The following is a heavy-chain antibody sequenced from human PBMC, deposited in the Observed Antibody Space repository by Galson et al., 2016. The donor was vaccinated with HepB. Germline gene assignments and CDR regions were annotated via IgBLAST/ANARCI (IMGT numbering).Heavy chain of an antibody. J-gene: IGHJ1*01. CDR3: ARDALGTWDLTT. D-gene: IGHD1-26*01. CDR2: ISGGGETT. Sequence: SLRLSCAASGFSFSNYEMNWVRQAPGKGLEWVAYISGGGETTYYADSVRGRFTISRDNARDSVFLQMTSLRVEDPARYYCARDALGTWDLTTWGQGTLVSVSS. CDR1: GFSFSNYE. V-gene: IGHV3-48*03.